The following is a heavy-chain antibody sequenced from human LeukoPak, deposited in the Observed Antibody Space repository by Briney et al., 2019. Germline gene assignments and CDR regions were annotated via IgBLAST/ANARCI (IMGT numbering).Heavy chain of an antibody. J-gene: IGHJ3*02. Sequence: MTGGSLRLSCAASGFTFSKAWMSWVRQAPGKGLEWVGRVRPDGGATDSAAPVKGRVSMSRDDSKNSLYLQMNSLKTEDTAVYFCVREGYAYGYHAFDMWGQGIVTVSS. V-gene: IGHV3-15*01. CDR1: GFTFSKAW. D-gene: IGHD5-18*01. CDR3: VREGYAYGYHAFDM. CDR2: VRPDGGAT.